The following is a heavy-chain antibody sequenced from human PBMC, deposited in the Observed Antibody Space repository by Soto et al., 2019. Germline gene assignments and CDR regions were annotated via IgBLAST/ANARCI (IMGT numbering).Heavy chain of an antibody. Sequence: LSLSCTFSCGSVSSVSSPWSWIRQPPGNGLEWVGYIYYSGSNNCNPSLNSRVTISVDTSKNQFSIKLSSVSATDTAVDYCARDRFSPVLNLFDPWGQGTLVTVSS. J-gene: IGHJ5*02. CDR1: CGSVSSVSSP. D-gene: IGHD2-8*01. V-gene: IGHV4-61*01. CDR3: ARDRFSPVLNLFDP. CDR2: IYYSGSN.